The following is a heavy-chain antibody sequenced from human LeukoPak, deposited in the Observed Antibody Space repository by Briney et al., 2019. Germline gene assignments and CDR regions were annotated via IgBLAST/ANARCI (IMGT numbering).Heavy chain of an antibody. J-gene: IGHJ4*02. CDR3: ARDEDYDSSGHMGY. CDR1: GFTFSSYS. CDR2: ISSSSSYI. Sequence: PGGSLRLSCAASGFTFSSYSMNWVRQAPGKGLEWVSSISSSSSYIYYADSVKGRFTISRDNAKNSLYLQMNSLRAKDTAVYYCARDEDYDSSGHMGYWGQGTLVTVSS. V-gene: IGHV3-21*01. D-gene: IGHD3-22*01.